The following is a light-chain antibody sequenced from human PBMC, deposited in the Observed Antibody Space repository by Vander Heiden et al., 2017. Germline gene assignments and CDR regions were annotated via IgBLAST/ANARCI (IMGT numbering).Light chain of an antibody. CDR2: DVS. J-gene: IGLJ1*01. Sequence: QSALTQPASVPASPVRSVTISCTGTSSDVGGYNYVNWYQQHPGKARKLMIYDVSNRPSGVSNRFSGSKSGNTASLTISGLQAEDEADYYCSSYTSSSTLNVFGTGTKVTVL. CDR1: SSDVGGYNY. CDR3: SSYTSSSTLNV. V-gene: IGLV2-14*01.